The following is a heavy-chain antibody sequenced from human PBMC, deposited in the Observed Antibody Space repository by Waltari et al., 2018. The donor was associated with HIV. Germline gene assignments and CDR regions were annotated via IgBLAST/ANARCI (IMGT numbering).Heavy chain of an antibody. CDR3: TKAESFFHPPDY. V-gene: IGHV3-9*01. Sequence: EVQLVESVGGLVQPGRSLRLSCAASGFSFDDYAMHWVRQVSGKGLEWVSGISWNSDSTGYADSVKGRFTISRDNAKTSLYLQMNSLRTEDTALYYCTKAESFFHPPDYWGQGTLVTVSS. CDR2: ISWNSDST. D-gene: IGHD3-10*01. CDR1: GFSFDDYA. J-gene: IGHJ4*02.